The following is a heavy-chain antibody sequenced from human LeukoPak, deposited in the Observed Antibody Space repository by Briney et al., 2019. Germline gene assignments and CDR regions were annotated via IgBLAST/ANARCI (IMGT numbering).Heavy chain of an antibody. CDR1: GFTFSTYA. V-gene: IGHV3-23*01. CDR2: TSGSGDTT. J-gene: IGHJ4*02. Sequence: GGSLRLSCAASGFTFSTYAMSWVRQAPGKGLDWVSATSGSGDTTYYADSVKGRFTISRDNSKNTLYLQINSLRAGDTAVYYCAKVGSPLGPPFDYWGQGTLVTVSS. CDR3: AKVGSPLGPPFDY. D-gene: IGHD3-16*01.